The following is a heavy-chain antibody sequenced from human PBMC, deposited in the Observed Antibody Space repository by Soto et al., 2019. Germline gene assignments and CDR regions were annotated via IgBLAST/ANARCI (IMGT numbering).Heavy chain of an antibody. CDR2: ISAHNGNT. Sequence: VHLVQSGAEVKKPGASVKVSCKASGYTFTSYGITWVRQAPGQGLEWMGWISAHNGNTDYAQKLQGRVIVTRDTSTSTSYMELRRLRSDDTAVYYCARGRYGDYWGHGALVTVSS. CDR3: ARGRYGDY. J-gene: IGHJ4*01. D-gene: IGHD1-1*01. CDR1: GYTFTSYG. V-gene: IGHV1-18*01.